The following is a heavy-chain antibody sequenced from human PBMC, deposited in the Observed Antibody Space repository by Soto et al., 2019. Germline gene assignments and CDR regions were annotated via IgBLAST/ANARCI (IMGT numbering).Heavy chain of an antibody. J-gene: IGHJ4*02. Sequence: QLQLQESGPGLVKPSETLSLTCTVSGGSISSYYWSWIRQPPGKGLEWIGYIYYSGSTNYNPSLKSRVTISVDTSKNQFSLRLSSVTAADTAVYFCARRWGRTFDYWGQGTLVTVSS. CDR1: GGSISSYY. CDR3: ARRWGRTFDY. D-gene: IGHD7-27*01. CDR2: IYYSGST. V-gene: IGHV4-59*08.